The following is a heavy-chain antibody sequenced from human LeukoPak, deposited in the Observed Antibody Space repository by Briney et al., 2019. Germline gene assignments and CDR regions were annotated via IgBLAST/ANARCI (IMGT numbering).Heavy chain of an antibody. V-gene: IGHV3-21*01. CDR3: ARTQKGSSGYYFPFDF. J-gene: IGHJ4*02. CDR1: GFTFSSYS. D-gene: IGHD3-22*01. CDR2: ITSSGRYI. Sequence: GGSLRLSCAASGFTFSSYSMNWVRQAPGKGLEWVSSITSSGRYIYYADSVKCRFTISRDNSENSLYLQMNSLRAEDKAVYYCARTQKGSSGYYFPFDFWGQGTLVTVSS.